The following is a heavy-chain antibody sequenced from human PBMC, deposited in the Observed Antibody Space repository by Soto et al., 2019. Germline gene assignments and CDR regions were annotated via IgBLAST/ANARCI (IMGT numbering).Heavy chain of an antibody. V-gene: IGHV4-59*01. Sequence: KPSETLSLTCTVSRGSIRSYYWSWIRQPPGKGLEWIGYIYNSGSTNYSPSLKSRVTISVDTSKNQFSLKLTSVTAADTAVYYCARWGPRWFDPWGQGILVTVPS. CDR1: RGSIRSYY. D-gene: IGHD3-16*01. J-gene: IGHJ5*02. CDR2: IYNSGST. CDR3: ARWGPRWFDP.